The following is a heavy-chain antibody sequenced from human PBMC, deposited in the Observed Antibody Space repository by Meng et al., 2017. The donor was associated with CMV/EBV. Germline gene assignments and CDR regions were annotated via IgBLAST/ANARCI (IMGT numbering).Heavy chain of an antibody. CDR2: IYPGDSDT. V-gene: IGHV5-51*01. CDR3: ARHSAPNVAASGVIYFDY. J-gene: IGHJ4*02. CDR1: GYSFTNYW. D-gene: IGHD6-13*01. Sequence: GESLKISCKVSGYSFTNYWIGWVRQTPGKGLEWLGIIYPGDSDTRYSPSLQGQVTISADKSSSTAYLQWRSLKASDTAICYCARHSAPNVAASGVIYFDYWGQGTLVTVSS.